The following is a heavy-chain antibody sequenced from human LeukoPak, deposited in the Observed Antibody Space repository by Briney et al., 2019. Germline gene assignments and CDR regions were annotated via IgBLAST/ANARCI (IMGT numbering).Heavy chain of an antibody. D-gene: IGHD3-10*01. Sequence: SETLSLTCTVSGGSISNTAYYWGWIRQPPGKGLEWIASINYSGSTYYNPSLKSRVTISVDTSENQFSLKLSSVTAADTAVYYCARYVVYGSGKYYFDYWGQGTLVTVSS. CDR1: GGSISNTAYY. J-gene: IGHJ4*02. CDR3: ARYVVYGSGKYYFDY. V-gene: IGHV4-39*01. CDR2: INYSGST.